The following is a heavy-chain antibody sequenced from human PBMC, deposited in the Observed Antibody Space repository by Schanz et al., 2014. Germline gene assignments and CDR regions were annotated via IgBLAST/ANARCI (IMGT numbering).Heavy chain of an antibody. CDR1: GFTVSSNY. D-gene: IGHD2-2*01. Sequence: VQLVESGGGLVKPGGSLRLSCVASGFTVSSNYMSWVRQAPGKGLEWVSVIYSDGRTYYGDSVKGRFTISRDNSKNTLYLQMNSLRDEDTAMYYCAKRCSSTSCSHGAFDIWGQGTMVTVSS. CDR2: IYSDGRT. J-gene: IGHJ3*02. CDR3: AKRCSSTSCSHGAFDI. V-gene: IGHV3-53*01.